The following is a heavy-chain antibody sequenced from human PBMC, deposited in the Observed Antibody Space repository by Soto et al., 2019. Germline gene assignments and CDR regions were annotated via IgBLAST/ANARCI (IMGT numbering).Heavy chain of an antibody. CDR1: GFSLSTSGMC. D-gene: IGHD2-2*01. V-gene: IGHV2-70*01. Sequence: SGPTLVNPTHTRTLTCTFSGFSLSTSGMCVSWIRQPPGKALEWLALIDWDDDKYYSTSLKTRLTISKDTSKNQVVLTMTNMDPVDTATYYCARSSRLYCSSTSCSYYYGMDVWGQGTTVTVSS. CDR3: ARSSRLYCSSTSCSYYYGMDV. J-gene: IGHJ6*02. CDR2: IDWDDDK.